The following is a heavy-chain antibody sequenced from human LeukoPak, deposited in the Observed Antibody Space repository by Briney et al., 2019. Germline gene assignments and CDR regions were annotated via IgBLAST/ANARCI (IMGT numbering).Heavy chain of an antibody. CDR2: INHSGST. CDR1: GGSFIGYY. Sequence: SETLSLTCAVYGGSFIGYYWSWIRQPPGKGLEWIGEINHSGSTNYNPSLKSRVTISVDTSKNQFSLKLSSVTAADTAVYYCARGLRSGLYLDYWGQGTLVTVSS. CDR3: ARGLRSGLYLDY. J-gene: IGHJ4*02. D-gene: IGHD3-22*01. V-gene: IGHV4-34*01.